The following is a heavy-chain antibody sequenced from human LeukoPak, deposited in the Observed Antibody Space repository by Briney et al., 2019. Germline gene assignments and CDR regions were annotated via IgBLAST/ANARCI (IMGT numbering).Heavy chain of an antibody. CDR3: ARDSFNGYNSHWFDP. CDR1: NYSISSGYY. J-gene: IGHJ5*02. Sequence: PSETLSLTCSVSNYSISSGYYWGWIRQPPGKGLEWIGTIYHSGSTYYNPSLKSRVTISVDTSKNHFSLKLSSVTAADTAVYYCARDSFNGYNSHWFDPWGQGTLVAVSS. CDR2: IYHSGST. D-gene: IGHD5-24*01. V-gene: IGHV4-38-2*02.